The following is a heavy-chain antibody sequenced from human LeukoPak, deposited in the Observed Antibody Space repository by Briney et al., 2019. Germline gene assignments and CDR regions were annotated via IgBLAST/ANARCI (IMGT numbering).Heavy chain of an antibody. D-gene: IGHD6-19*01. J-gene: IGHJ4*02. CDR1: GGSISSSLYY. CDR2: IYYSGST. Sequence: SETLSLTCTVSGGSISSSLYYWSWIRQPPGKGLEWIGYIYYSGSTNYNPSLKSRVTISVDTSKNQFSLKLSSVTAADTAVYYCARAYSSGCFDYWGQGTLVTVSS. V-gene: IGHV4-61*01. CDR3: ARAYSSGCFDY.